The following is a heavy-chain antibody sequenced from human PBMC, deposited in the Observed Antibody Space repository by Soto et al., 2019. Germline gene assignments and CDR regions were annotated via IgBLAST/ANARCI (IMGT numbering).Heavy chain of an antibody. CDR2: IYYSGST. CDR1: GGSISSGGYY. D-gene: IGHD3-10*01. J-gene: IGHJ6*02. Sequence: QVQLQESGPGLVKPSQTLSLTCTVSGGSISSGGYYWSWIRQHPGKGLEWIGYIYYSGSTYYNPSLKSPVTRSVDTSKNQFSLKLSSVTAADTAVHHCARGGDYYGSGSWDYGMDVWGQGTTVTVSS. V-gene: IGHV4-31*01. CDR3: ARGGDYYGSGSWDYGMDV.